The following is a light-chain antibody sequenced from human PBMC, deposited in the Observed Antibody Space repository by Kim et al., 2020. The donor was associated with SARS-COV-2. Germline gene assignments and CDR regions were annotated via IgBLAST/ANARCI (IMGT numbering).Light chain of an antibody. J-gene: IGLJ3*02. Sequence: AVGRTVRITCQGDSLTRYYEGWHQQKPGQAPVLVIYGKDNRPSWIPDRCSGSSSGNTASLTITGAQAEDEADYYCNSRDSSGTHVLFGGGTQLTVL. CDR3: NSRDSSGTHVL. CDR1: SLTRYY. V-gene: IGLV3-19*01. CDR2: GKD.